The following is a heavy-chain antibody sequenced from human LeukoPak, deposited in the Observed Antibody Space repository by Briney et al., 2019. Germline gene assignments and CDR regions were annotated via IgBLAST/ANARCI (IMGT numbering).Heavy chain of an antibody. J-gene: IGHJ4*02. CDR3: ASLYSSSWSGSFDY. V-gene: IGHV4-59*01. Sequence: PSETLSLTCTVSGGSISSYYWSWIRQPSGKGLEWIGYIYYSGSTNYNPSLKSRVTISVDTSKNQFSLKLSSVTAADTAVYYCASLYSSSWSGSFDYWGQGTLVTVSS. CDR2: IYYSGST. D-gene: IGHD6-13*01. CDR1: GGSISSYY.